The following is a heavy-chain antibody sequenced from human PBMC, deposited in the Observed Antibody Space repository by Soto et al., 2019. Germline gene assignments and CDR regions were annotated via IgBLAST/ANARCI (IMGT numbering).Heavy chain of an antibody. V-gene: IGHV1-46*03. J-gene: IGHJ4*02. CDR2: INPSGGST. D-gene: IGHD3-16*02. Sequence: ASVKVSCKASGYTFTSYYMHWVRQAPGQGLEWMGIINPSGGSTSYAQKFQGRVTMTRDTSTSTVYMELSSLRSEDTAVYYCVRAMDYVWGSYRSPYFDYWGQGTLVTVSS. CDR3: VRAMDYVWGSYRSPYFDY. CDR1: GYTFTSYY.